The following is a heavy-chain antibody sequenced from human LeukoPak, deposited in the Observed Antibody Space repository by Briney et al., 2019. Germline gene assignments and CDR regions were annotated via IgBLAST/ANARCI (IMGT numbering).Heavy chain of an antibody. J-gene: IGHJ4*02. CDR3: ARDIKGVTVAGDY. D-gene: IGHD6-19*01. V-gene: IGHV7-4-1*02. CDR1: GYTFTNYG. CDR2: INTNTGKP. Sequence: ASVKVSCKASGYTFTNYGMNWVRQAPGQGLEWMGWINTNTGKPTYAQGFIGRFVFSLDTSVSTAYLQINNLKAEDTAVYYCARDIKGVTVAGDYWGQGTLVTVSP.